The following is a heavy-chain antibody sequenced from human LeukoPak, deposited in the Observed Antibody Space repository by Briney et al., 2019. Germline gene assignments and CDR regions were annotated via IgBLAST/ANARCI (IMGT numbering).Heavy chain of an antibody. CDR2: ISSSSSYI. V-gene: IGHV3-21*01. J-gene: IGHJ4*02. Sequence: NAGGSLRLSCAASGFTFSSYSMNWVRQAPGKGLEWVSSISSSSSYIYYADSVKGRFTISRDNAKNSLYLQMNSLRAEDTAVYYCARDSVTMVRGGYVYFDYWGQGTLVTVSS. D-gene: IGHD3-10*01. CDR3: ARDSVTMVRGGYVYFDY. CDR1: GFTFSSYS.